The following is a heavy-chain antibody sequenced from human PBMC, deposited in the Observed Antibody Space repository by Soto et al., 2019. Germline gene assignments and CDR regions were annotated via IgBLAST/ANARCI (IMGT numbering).Heavy chain of an antibody. CDR3: ARVSRVRYYDSSGYYPFDY. CDR1: GGSVSSGSYY. CDR2: IYYSGST. V-gene: IGHV4-61*01. D-gene: IGHD3-22*01. Sequence: SETLSLTCTVSGGSVSSGSYYWSWIRQPPGKGLEWIGYIYYSGSTNYNPSLKSRVTISVDTSKNQFSLKLSSVTAADTAVYYCARVSRVRYYDSSGYYPFDYWGQGTLVTVS. J-gene: IGHJ4*02.